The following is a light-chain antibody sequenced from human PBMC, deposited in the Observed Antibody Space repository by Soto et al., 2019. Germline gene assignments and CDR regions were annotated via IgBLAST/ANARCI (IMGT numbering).Light chain of an antibody. CDR1: QSVSSGY. J-gene: IGKJ2*01. Sequence: EIVLTQSPGTLSLSPGERATLSCRASQSVSSGYLAWYQQRPGQAPRLLIYGASSRATGSPDRFSGSGSGTDFTLTISRLEPEDFVVYYCQQYGSFPYIFGQGTKLEIK. CDR3: QQYGSFPYI. CDR2: GAS. V-gene: IGKV3-20*01.